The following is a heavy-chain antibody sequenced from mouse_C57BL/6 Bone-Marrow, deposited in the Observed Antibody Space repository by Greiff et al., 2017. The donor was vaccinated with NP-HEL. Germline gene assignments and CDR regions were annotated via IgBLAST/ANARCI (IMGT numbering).Heavy chain of an antibody. D-gene: IGHD2-4*01. Sequence: EVNVVESGGGLVQPGGSLKLSCAASGFTFSDYGMAWVRQAPRKGPEWVAFISNLAYSIYYADTVTGRFTISRENAKNTLYLEMSSLRSEDTAMYYCARRGNYDYDYAMDYWGQGTSVTVSS. J-gene: IGHJ4*01. V-gene: IGHV5-15*01. CDR2: ISNLAYSI. CDR1: GFTFSDYG. CDR3: ARRGNYDYDYAMDY.